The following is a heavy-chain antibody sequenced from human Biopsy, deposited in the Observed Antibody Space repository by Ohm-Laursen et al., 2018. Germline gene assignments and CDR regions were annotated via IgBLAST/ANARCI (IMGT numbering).Heavy chain of an antibody. V-gene: IGHV4-31*01. J-gene: IGHJ2*01. Sequence: TLSLTCTVSGGSVSSGGFYWSWIRQHPGKGLEWIGYIYYSGTTYYNPSLKSLVTISVDTSKNQFSLKLNSVTAAGTAVYYCARRPYGGTRYWYFDLWGRGTLVTVSS. D-gene: IGHD4-23*01. CDR2: IYYSGTT. CDR3: ARRPYGGTRYWYFDL. CDR1: GGSVSSGGFY.